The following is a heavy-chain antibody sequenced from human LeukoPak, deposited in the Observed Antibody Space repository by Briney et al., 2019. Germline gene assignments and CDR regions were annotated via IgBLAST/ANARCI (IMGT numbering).Heavy chain of an antibody. Sequence: GGSLRLSCAASGFTFSSYAMSWVRQAPGKGLEWVSAISGSGGSTYYADSVKGRFTISRDNSKNTLYLQMNSLRAEDTAVYYCAITTTGYSSGWFDYWGQGTLVTVSS. CDR3: AITTTGYSSGWFDY. V-gene: IGHV3-23*01. CDR2: ISGSGGST. D-gene: IGHD6-19*01. CDR1: GFTFSSYA. J-gene: IGHJ4*02.